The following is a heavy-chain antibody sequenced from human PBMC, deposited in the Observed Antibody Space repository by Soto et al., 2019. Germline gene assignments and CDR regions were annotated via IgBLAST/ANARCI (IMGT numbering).Heavy chain of an antibody. V-gene: IGHV4-31*01. CDR2: IYYIGST. Sequence: QVQLQESGPGLVKPSQTLSLTCTVSGGSISSGGYYWNWIRRHPGKGLEWIGYIYYIGSTYYNPYRTRPVTISLGTSKNSYSLKLSSVTASDTAVYYWARRVFPCGQGTLVTVSS. CDR1: GGSISSGGYY. J-gene: IGHJ5*02. CDR3: ARRVFP.